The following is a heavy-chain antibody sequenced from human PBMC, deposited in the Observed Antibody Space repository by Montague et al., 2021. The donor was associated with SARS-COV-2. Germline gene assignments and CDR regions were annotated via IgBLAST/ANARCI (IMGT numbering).Heavy chain of an antibody. V-gene: IGHV4-39*07. CDR1: GGSISSSSYY. CDR3: ARVGRQQLVRLSGMDV. D-gene: IGHD6-13*01. J-gene: IGHJ6*02. CDR2: IYYSGST. Sequence: SKTLSLTCTVSGGSISSSSYYWGWIRQPPGKRLEWIGSIYYSGSTYYNPSLKSRVTISVDTSKNQFSLKLSSVTAADTAVYYCARVGRQQLVRLSGMDVWGQGTTVTVSS.